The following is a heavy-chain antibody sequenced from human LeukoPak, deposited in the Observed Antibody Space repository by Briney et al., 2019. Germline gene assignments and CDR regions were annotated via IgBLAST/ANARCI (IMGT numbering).Heavy chain of an antibody. CDR3: ARDHKYAFDY. J-gene: IGHJ4*02. V-gene: IGHV3-30*02. D-gene: IGHD2-8*01. CDR1: GFTFSSYG. CDR2: IRYDGSNK. Sequence: GGSLRLSCAASGFTFSSYGMHWVRQAPGKGLEWVAFIRYDGSNKYYADSVKGRFTISGDNARNSLYLQMNSLRAEDTAVYYCARDHKYAFDYWGQGTLVTVSS.